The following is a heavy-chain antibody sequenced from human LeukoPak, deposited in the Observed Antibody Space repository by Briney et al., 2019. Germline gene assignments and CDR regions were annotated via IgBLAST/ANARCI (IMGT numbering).Heavy chain of an antibody. CDR1: GFTFSSNA. D-gene: IGHD2-21*02. Sequence: PGGSLRLSCAASGFTFSSNAMCWVRQAPGKGLEWVSGFGGDGKTYYAGSVKGRFTISRDNSKNTVFLQMNSLRVEDTALYYCTRGQSYCGADCYSDWGQGTLVTVSS. J-gene: IGHJ4*02. V-gene: IGHV3-66*01. CDR2: FGGDGKT. CDR3: TRGQSYCGADCYSD.